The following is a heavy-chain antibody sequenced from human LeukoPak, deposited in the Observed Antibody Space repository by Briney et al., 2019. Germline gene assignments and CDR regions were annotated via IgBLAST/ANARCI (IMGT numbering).Heavy chain of an antibody. D-gene: IGHD2-2*01. Sequence: GGSLRLSCAASGFAFSNYNMKWVRQAPGKGLEWVSFISTISTYIYYADSVKGRFTVSRDNSKNLLYLQMDSLRVEDTAVYYCARAGTCSSTSCDGGIEYWGQGTLVTVSS. CDR1: GFAFSNYN. CDR2: ISTISTYI. V-gene: IGHV3-21*06. CDR3: ARAGTCSSTSCDGGIEY. J-gene: IGHJ4*02.